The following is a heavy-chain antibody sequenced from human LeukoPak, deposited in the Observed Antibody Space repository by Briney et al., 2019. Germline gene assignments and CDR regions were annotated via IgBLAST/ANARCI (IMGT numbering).Heavy chain of an antibody. CDR2: INHSGST. D-gene: IGHD2-2*01. J-gene: IGHJ1*01. CDR3: ARGWVGYCSSTSCYASRYFQH. V-gene: IGHV4-34*01. CDR1: GGSFSGYY. Sequence: SETLSLTCAVYGGSFSGYYWSWIRQPPGKGLEWIGEINHSGSTNYNPSLKSRVTISVDTSKNQFSLKLSSVTAADTAVYYYARGWVGYCSSTSCYASRYFQHWGQGTLVTVSS.